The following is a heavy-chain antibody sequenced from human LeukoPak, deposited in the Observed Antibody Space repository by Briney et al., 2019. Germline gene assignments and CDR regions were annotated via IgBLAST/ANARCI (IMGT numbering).Heavy chain of an antibody. J-gene: IGHJ4*02. Sequence: GRSLRLSCAASGFTFSSYALHWVRQAPGKGLEWVAVLSYDGTIKHYADSVKGRFTISRDNSKSTLYLQMNSLRAEDTAVYYCARVSVEYQQEYCFNDWGQGTLVTVSS. CDR3: ARVSVEYQQEYCFND. CDR1: GFTFSSYA. V-gene: IGHV3-30-3*01. CDR2: LSYDGTIK. D-gene: IGHD2-2*01.